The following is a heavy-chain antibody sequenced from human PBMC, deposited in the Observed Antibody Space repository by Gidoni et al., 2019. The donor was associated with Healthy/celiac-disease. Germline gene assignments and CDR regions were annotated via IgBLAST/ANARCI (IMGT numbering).Heavy chain of an antibody. J-gene: IGHJ4*02. V-gene: IGHV1-8*01. CDR2: MNPNSGNT. CDR1: GYTFTSSD. CDR3: ARVNYYGSGSYYAYYFDY. Sequence: QVQLVQSGAEVKKPGASVKVSCKASGYTFTSSDINWVRQATGQGLEWMGWMNPNSGNTGDAQKCQGRVTMTRNTSISTAYMELSSLRSEDTAVYYCARVNYYGSGSYYAYYFDYWGQGTLVTVSS. D-gene: IGHD3-10*01.